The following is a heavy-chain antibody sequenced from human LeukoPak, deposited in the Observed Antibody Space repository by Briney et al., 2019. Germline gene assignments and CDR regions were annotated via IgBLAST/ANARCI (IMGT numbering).Heavy chain of an antibody. CDR1: GFALSSYA. Sequence: GGSLRLSCAASGFALSSYAMSWVRQAPGKGLEWVSATSSSDAGTYHAESVRGRFTISRDNSKNTLYLQMNSLRGEDTAVYYCARLADYDSSGYFDYWGQGTLVTVSS. CDR2: TSSSDAGT. D-gene: IGHD3-22*01. V-gene: IGHV3-23*01. CDR3: ARLADYDSSGYFDY. J-gene: IGHJ4*02.